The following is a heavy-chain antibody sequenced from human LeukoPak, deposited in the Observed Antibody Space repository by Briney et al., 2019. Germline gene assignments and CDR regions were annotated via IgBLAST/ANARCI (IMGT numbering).Heavy chain of an antibody. CDR2: IKSKVDGGTA. V-gene: IGHV3-15*01. J-gene: IGHJ4*02. Sequence: GGSLRLSCAAPGFTFRNAWMSWVRQAPGRGLEWVGRIKSKVDGGTADYPAAVEGRFTISRDDSENTLSLQMSSLKTDDTAVYYCTRDREVSGPDSWGQGTLVTVSS. D-gene: IGHD5/OR15-5a*01. CDR3: TRDREVSGPDS. CDR1: GFTFRNAW.